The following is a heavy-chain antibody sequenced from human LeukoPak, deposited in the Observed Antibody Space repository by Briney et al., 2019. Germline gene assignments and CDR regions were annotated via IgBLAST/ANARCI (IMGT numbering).Heavy chain of an antibody. V-gene: IGHV3-33*06. CDR1: GFTFSSYG. CDR2: IWYDGSNK. CDR3: AKEGYSSSWDWWFDP. Sequence: GRSLRLSCAASGFTFSSYGMHWVRQAPGKGVEWVAVIWYDGSNKYYADSVKGRFTISRDNSKNTLYLQMNSLRAEDTAVYYCAKEGYSSSWDWWFDPWGQGTLVTVSS. J-gene: IGHJ5*02. D-gene: IGHD6-13*01.